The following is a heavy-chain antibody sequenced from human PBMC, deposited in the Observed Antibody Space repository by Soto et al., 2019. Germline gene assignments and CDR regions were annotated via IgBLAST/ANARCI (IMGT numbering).Heavy chain of an antibody. Sequence: EVQLLESGGGLVQPGGSLRLSCAASGFTFSNSAMSWVRQAPGKGLEWVSAISGSGGSAYYADSVKGRFTMSRDNSNNTLFLQLNSLRAEDTAIYYCVKKTGMSSRNTGNWFDPWGQGTLVTVSS. CDR1: GFTFSNSA. D-gene: IGHD6-13*01. J-gene: IGHJ5*02. V-gene: IGHV3-23*01. CDR2: ISGSGGSA. CDR3: VKKTGMSSRNTGNWFDP.